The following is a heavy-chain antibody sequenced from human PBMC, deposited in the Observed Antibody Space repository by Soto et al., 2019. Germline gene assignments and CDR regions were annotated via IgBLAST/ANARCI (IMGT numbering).Heavy chain of an antibody. D-gene: IGHD3-10*01. Sequence: QLQLVQSGSEVKPPGASVKVSCKASGYSFTGHYMHWVRQVSGERLEHLGWLKSDNGGTYYAPKFQGRVPFPRDTSTSTASMELTGLQSDDTAVYFCARDLCPLGSGSPCPTFGLDVWGQGTTVTVSS. J-gene: IGHJ6*02. CDR3: ARDLCPLGSGSPCPTFGLDV. CDR2: LKSDNGGT. CDR1: GYSFTGHY. V-gene: IGHV1-2*02.